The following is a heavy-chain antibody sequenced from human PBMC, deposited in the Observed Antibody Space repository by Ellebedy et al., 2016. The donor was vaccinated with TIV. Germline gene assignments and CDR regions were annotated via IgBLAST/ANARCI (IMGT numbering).Heavy chain of an antibody. CDR2: IYYSGST. CDR1: GGSISSSSYY. CDR3: ARSLKYYDSSRYWNY. J-gene: IGHJ4*02. V-gene: IGHV4-39*01. Sequence: MPSETLSLTCTVSGGSISSSSYYRGWIRQPPGKGLEWIGSIYYSGSTYYNPSLKSRVTISVDTSKNQFSLKLSSVTAADTAVYYCARSLKYYDSSRYWNYWGQGTLVTVSS. D-gene: IGHD3-22*01.